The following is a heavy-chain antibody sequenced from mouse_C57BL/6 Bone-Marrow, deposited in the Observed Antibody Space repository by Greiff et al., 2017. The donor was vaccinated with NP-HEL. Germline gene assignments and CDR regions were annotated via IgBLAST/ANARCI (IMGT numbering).Heavy chain of an antibody. CDR1: GYTFTDYN. Sequence: VQLKQSGPELVKPGASVKIPCKASGYTFTDYNMDWVKQSHGKSLEWIGDINPNNGGTIYNQKFKGKATLTVDKSSSTAYMELRSLTSKDTAVDYCARGSTTMITFAYWGQGTLVTVSA. D-gene: IGHD2-4*01. CDR2: INPNNGGT. J-gene: IGHJ3*01. V-gene: IGHV1-18*01. CDR3: ARGSTTMITFAY.